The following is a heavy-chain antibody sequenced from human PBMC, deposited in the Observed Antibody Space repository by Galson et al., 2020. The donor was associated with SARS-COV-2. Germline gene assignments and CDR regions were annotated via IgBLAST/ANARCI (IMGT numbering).Heavy chain of an antibody. CDR1: GFTFSSYS. V-gene: IGHV3-21*01. J-gene: IGHJ4*02. D-gene: IGHD3-22*01. Sequence: KIGESLKISCAASGFTFSSYSMNWVRQAPGKGLEWVSSISSSSSYIYYADSVKGRFTISRDNAKNSLYLQMNSLRAEDTAVYYCAREADYYDSSGYYYEGLGYWGQGTLVTVSS. CDR2: ISSSSSYI. CDR3: AREADYYDSSGYYYEGLGY.